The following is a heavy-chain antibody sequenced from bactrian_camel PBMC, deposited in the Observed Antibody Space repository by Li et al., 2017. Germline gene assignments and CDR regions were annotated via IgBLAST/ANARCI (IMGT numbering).Heavy chain of an antibody. D-gene: IGHD3*01. CDR2: IYSDGSST. Sequence: VQLVESGGGSVQAGASLRLSCAASGFTFTSYYMSWGRQAPGKGLEWVTSIYSDGSSTFYADSVKDRFTIVRDNAKNTVYLQMNSLKIEDTAVYYCALGSSRQATMTARGKGTQVTVS. V-gene: IGHV3-2*01. J-gene: IGHJ4*01. CDR1: GFTFTSYY.